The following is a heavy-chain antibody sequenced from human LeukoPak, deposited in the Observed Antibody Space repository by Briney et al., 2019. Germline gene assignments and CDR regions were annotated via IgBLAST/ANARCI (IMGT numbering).Heavy chain of an antibody. CDR1: GFTVNTNY. Sequence: GGSLRLSCAVSGFTVNTNYMSWVRQSPGKGLEWVSILYSGGSTYYADSVKGRFTISRDDSKNTVYLQMNSLRAEDTAVYYCARVYSSGWRYFDYWGQGTLVTVSS. CDR3: ARVYSSGWRYFDY. D-gene: IGHD6-19*01. V-gene: IGHV3-53*01. J-gene: IGHJ4*02. CDR2: LYSGGST.